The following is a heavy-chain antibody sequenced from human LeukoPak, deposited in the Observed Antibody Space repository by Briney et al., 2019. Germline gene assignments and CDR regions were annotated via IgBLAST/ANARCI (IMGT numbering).Heavy chain of an antibody. CDR3: AREVGYCSSTSCPATFDP. CDR2: MNPNSGNT. D-gene: IGHD2-2*01. J-gene: IGHJ5*02. Sequence: AASVKVSCKASGYTFTSYDINWVRQATGQGLEWMGWMNPNSGNTGYAQKFQGRVTMTRNTSISTAYMELSSLRSEDTAVYYCAREVGYCSSTSCPATFDPWGQGTLVTVSS. V-gene: IGHV1-8*01. CDR1: GYTFTSYD.